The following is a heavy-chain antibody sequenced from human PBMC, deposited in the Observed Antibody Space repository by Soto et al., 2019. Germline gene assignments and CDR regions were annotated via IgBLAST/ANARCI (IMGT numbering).Heavy chain of an antibody. CDR1: GFTFSSYS. CDR2: ISSSSSTI. CDR3: ARVGGSYYYDSSDAYDI. V-gene: IGHV3-48*02. Sequence: GGSLRLSCAASGFTFSSYSMNWVRQAPGKGLEWVSYISSSSSTIYYADSVKGRFTISRDNAKNSLYLQMNSLRDEDTAVYYCARVGGSYYYDSSDAYDIWGQGTMVTVSS. J-gene: IGHJ3*02. D-gene: IGHD3-22*01.